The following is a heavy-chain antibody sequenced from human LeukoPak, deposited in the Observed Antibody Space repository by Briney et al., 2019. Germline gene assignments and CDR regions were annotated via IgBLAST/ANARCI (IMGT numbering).Heavy chain of an antibody. J-gene: IGHJ2*01. CDR3: ARVEKAYCGGDCYYWYFDL. V-gene: IGHV4-59*01. D-gene: IGHD2-21*02. CDR2: IYYSGST. Sequence: PSETLSLTCTVSGGSISSYYWSWIRQPPGKGLEWIGYIYYSGSTNYNPSLKSRVTISVDTSKNQISLKLSSVTAADTAVYYCARVEKAYCGGDCYYWYFDLWGRGTLVTVSS. CDR1: GGSISSYY.